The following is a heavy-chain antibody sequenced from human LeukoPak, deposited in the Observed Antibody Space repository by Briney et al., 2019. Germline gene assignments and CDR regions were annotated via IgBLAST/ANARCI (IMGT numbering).Heavy chain of an antibody. J-gene: IGHJ4*02. D-gene: IGHD3-10*01. CDR1: GYTFTGYY. CDR3: ARDPQYYYGSGSYNYFDY. Sequence: ASVKVSCKDSGYTFTGYYMHWVRQAPGQGLEWMGWIKPNSGGTNYAQKFQGRVTMTRDTSISTAYMELSRLRSDDTAVYYCARDPQYYYGSGSYNYFDYWGQGTLVIVSS. CDR2: IKPNSGGT. V-gene: IGHV1-2*02.